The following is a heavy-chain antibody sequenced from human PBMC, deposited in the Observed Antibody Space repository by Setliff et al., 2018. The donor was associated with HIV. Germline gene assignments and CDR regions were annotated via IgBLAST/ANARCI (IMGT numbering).Heavy chain of an antibody. CDR2: IYTSGST. CDR1: GGSISSGSYY. J-gene: IGHJ4*02. Sequence: SETLSLTCTVSGGSISSGSYYWSWIRQPAGKGLEWIGRIYTSGSTNYNPSHKSRVTISVDTSKNQFSLKLSSVTAADTAVYYCARGLSFYDPGGFDYWGQGTLVTVSS. V-gene: IGHV4-61*02. D-gene: IGHD3-22*01. CDR3: ARGLSFYDPGGFDY.